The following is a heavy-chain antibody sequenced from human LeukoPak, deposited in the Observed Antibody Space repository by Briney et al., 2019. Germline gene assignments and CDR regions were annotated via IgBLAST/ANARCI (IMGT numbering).Heavy chain of an antibody. CDR3: ARTDYDYVWGSYRYYYYYMDV. CDR2: LDPKRGNT. D-gene: IGHD3-16*02. J-gene: IGHJ6*03. V-gene: IGHV1-8*01. Sequence: ASVKVSFKASGYTFTSYDINWGGQGHGQGLELVGWLDPKRGNTGYAQKFQGRVTMTRNTSISTAYMELSSLRSEDTAVYYCARTDYDYVWGSYRYYYYYMDVWGKGTTVTVSS. CDR1: GYTFTSYD.